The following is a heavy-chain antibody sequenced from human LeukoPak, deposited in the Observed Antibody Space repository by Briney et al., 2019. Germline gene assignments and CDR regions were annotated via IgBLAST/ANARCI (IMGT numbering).Heavy chain of an antibody. V-gene: IGHV3-7*01. D-gene: IGHD3-10*01. CDR3: ARESVGSGSYYPPPFDY. J-gene: IGHJ4*02. CDR1: GFTLSSYW. Sequence: PGGSLRLSCAASGFTLSSYWMSWVRQAPGKGLEWVANIKQDGSEKYYVDSVKGRFTISRDNAKNSLYLQMNSLRAEDTAVYYCARESVGSGSYYPPPFDYWGQGTLVTVSS. CDR2: IKQDGSEK.